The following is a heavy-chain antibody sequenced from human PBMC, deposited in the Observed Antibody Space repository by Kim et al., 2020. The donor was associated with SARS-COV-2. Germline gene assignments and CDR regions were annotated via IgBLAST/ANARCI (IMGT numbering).Heavy chain of an antibody. Sequence: ASVKVSCKASGYTFTSYDINWVQQATGQGLEWMGWMNPNSGNTGYAQKFQGRVTMTRNTSISTAYMEVSNLRSEDTAVYYCARRIAASGTTLGYWGQGTLVTVSS. CDR2: MNPNSGNT. CDR1: GYTFTSYD. D-gene: IGHD6-13*01. J-gene: IGHJ4*02. V-gene: IGHV1-8*01. CDR3: ARRIAASGTTLGY.